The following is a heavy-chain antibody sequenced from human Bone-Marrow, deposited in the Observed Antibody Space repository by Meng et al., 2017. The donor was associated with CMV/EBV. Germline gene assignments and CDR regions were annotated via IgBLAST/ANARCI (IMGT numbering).Heavy chain of an antibody. CDR1: GYSFAAYY. J-gene: IGHJ4*02. Sequence: ASVKVSCKASGYSFAAYYMHWVRQAPGQRFEWLGWMTPNSGGPQYAHKFQGRVTMPRDTSTSTDYMELSSLTSDDTAVYYCARDFGRCADYWGQGTLVTVSS. D-gene: IGHD3-10*01. CDR2: MTPNSGGP. V-gene: IGHV1-2*07. CDR3: ARDFGRCADY.